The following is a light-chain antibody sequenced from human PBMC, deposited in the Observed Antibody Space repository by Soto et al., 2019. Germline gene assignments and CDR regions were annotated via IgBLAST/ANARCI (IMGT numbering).Light chain of an antibody. CDR3: QQYYSTPWT. J-gene: IGKJ1*01. Sequence: DIVMTQSPDSLAVSLGERATINCKSSQSVLYSSNNKNYLVWYQQKPGQPPKLLINWASTRESGVPDRFSGSGSGTDFTLTISSLQAEDVAGYYCQQYYSTPWTFGQGTKVEIK. CDR2: WAS. V-gene: IGKV4-1*01. CDR1: QSVLYSSNNKNY.